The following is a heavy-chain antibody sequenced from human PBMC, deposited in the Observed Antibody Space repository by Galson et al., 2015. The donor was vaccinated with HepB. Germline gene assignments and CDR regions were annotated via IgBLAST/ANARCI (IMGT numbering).Heavy chain of an antibody. CDR2: ISAYNGNT. V-gene: IGHV1-18*04. Sequence: SVKVSCKASGYTFTSYGISWVRQAPGQGLEWMGWISAYNGNTNYAQKLQGRVTMTTDTSTSTAYMELRSLRFDDTAVYYCARAWYSSGGYYFDYWGQGTLVTVSS. D-gene: IGHD6-19*01. CDR1: GYTFTSYG. J-gene: IGHJ4*02. CDR3: ARAWYSSGGYYFDY.